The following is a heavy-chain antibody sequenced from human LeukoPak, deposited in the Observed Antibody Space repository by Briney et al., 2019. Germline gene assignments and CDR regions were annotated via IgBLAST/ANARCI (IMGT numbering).Heavy chain of an antibody. J-gene: IGHJ4*02. CDR3: ARTGKAYCGGDCYFDY. D-gene: IGHD2-21*02. CDR1: GGTFSSYA. Sequence: ASVKVSCKASGGTFSSYAISWVRHAPGQGLEWMGGIIPIFGTANYAQKFQGRVTITTDESTSTAYMELSSLRSEDTAVYYCARTGKAYCGGDCYFDYWGQGTLVTVSS. V-gene: IGHV1-69*05. CDR2: IIPIFGTA.